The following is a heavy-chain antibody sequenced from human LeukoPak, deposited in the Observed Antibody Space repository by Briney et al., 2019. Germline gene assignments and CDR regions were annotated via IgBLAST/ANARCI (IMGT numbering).Heavy chain of an antibody. CDR1: GFTFSSYA. V-gene: IGHV3-30-3*01. CDR2: ISYDGSNN. Sequence: GGSLRLSCAASGFTFSSYAMHWVRQAPGKGLEWVAGISYDGSNNYSADYVKGRFTIPRDKSQNTLNLKMNSLRAEATDVYYCARCLRPYSSSPLFHYWGQGTLVTVSS. J-gene: IGHJ4*02. D-gene: IGHD6-6*01. CDR3: ARCLRPYSSSPLFHY.